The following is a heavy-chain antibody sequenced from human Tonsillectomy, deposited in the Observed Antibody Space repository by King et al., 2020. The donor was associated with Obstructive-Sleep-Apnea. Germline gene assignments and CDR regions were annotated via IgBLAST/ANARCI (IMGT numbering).Heavy chain of an antibody. D-gene: IGHD4-17*01. CDR3: ARGGEDGDYRTAVGADY. CDR2: IYYSGST. CDR1: GGSISSGAYS. V-gene: IGHV4-30-4*07. J-gene: IGHJ4*02. Sequence: QLQESGPGLVKPSQTLSLTCAVSGGSISSGAYSWSWIRQPPGKGLEWIGYIYYSGSTYYNPSLKSRFTISVDTSKNHFSLKLSSVTAAETAVYYCARGGEDGDYRTAVGADYWGQGTLVTVSS.